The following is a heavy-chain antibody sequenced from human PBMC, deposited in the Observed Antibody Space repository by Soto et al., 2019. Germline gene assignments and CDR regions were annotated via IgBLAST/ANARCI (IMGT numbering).Heavy chain of an antibody. CDR2: IDPSDSYT. J-gene: IGHJ2*01. CDR3: ARGDTALSYWYFDL. D-gene: IGHD5-18*01. Sequence: RESQKSSCKGCGYSFTSHWMSWVRPMAGKGLEWMGRIDPSDSYTSYSPSFQGHVTISADKSISTVYLQWSSLKASDTATYYCARGDTALSYWYFDLWGRGTLVTVSS. V-gene: IGHV5-10-1*01. CDR1: GYSFTSHW.